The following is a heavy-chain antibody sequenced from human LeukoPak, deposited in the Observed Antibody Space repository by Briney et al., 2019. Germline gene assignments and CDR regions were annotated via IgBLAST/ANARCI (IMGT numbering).Heavy chain of an antibody. CDR2: ISSSSSTI. Sequence: PGGSLRLSCEASGFTFSTYSMNWVRQAPGKGLEWVSYISSSSSTIYYADSVKGRFTISRDNAKNSLYLQMNSLRAEDTAVYYCAREDYDILTGYQYYYFDYWGQGTLVTVSS. CDR3: AREDYDILTGYQYYYFDY. D-gene: IGHD3-9*01. V-gene: IGHV3-48*04. J-gene: IGHJ4*02. CDR1: GFTFSTYS.